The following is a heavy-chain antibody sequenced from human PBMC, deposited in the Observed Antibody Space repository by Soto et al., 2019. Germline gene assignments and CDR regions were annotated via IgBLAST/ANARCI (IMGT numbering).Heavy chain of an antibody. Sequence: SETLSLTCTVSGGSISSYYWGWIRQPPGKGLEWIGYIYYSGSTNYNPSLKSRVTISVDTSKNQFSLKLSSVTAADTAVYYCARSYYDFWSGYYESGVWFDPWGQGTLVTVSS. CDR3: ARSYYDFWSGYYESGVWFDP. CDR1: GGSISSYY. V-gene: IGHV4-59*01. CDR2: IYYSGST. D-gene: IGHD3-3*01. J-gene: IGHJ5*02.